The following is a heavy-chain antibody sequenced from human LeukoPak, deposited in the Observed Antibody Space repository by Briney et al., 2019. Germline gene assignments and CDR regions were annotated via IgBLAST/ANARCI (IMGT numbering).Heavy chain of an antibody. CDR2: IKQDGSEK. CDR3: AREVYCSSTSCYTGYFQH. V-gene: IGHV3-7*01. CDR1: GFTFSSYW. D-gene: IGHD2-2*02. Sequence: PGGSLRLSCAASGFTFSSYWMSWVRQAPGKGLEWVANIKQDGSEKYYVDSVKGRFTISRDNAKNPLYLQMNSLRAEDTAVYYCAREVYCSSTSCYTGYFQHWGQGTLVTVSS. J-gene: IGHJ1*01.